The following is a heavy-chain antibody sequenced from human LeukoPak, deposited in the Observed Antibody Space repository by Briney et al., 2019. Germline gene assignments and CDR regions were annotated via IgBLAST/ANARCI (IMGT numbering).Heavy chain of an antibody. D-gene: IGHD3-22*01. J-gene: IGHJ4*02. CDR2: IYYSGST. Sequence: SETLSLTCTVSGGSVSSGSYYWSWIRQPPGKGLEWIGHIYYSGSTNYNPSLKSRVTISVDTSKNRFSLKLSSVTAADTAVYYCARDTISANYYDSSNYFDYWGQGTLVTVSS. CDR1: GGSVSSGSYY. CDR3: ARDTISANYYDSSNYFDY. V-gene: IGHV4-61*01.